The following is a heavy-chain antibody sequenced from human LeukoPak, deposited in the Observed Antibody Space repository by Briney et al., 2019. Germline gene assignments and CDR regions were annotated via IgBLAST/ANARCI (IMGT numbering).Heavy chain of an antibody. V-gene: IGHV1-46*03. Sequence: ASVKVSCKASGYTFTSYYMHWVRQAPGQGLEWMGIINPSGGSTSYAQKFQGRVTMTRDTSTSTVYMELSSLRSEDTAVCYCARGHSSSWEYNWFDPWGQGTLVTVSS. CDR3: ARGHSSSWEYNWFDP. CDR1: GYTFTSYY. D-gene: IGHD6-13*01. CDR2: INPSGGST. J-gene: IGHJ5*02.